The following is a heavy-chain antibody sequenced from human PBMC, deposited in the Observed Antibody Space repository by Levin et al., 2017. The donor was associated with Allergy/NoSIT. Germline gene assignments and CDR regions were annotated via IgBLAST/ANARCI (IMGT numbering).Heavy chain of an antibody. J-gene: IGHJ4*02. V-gene: IGHV3-21*01. CDR1: GFTFSSYN. CDR2: ISGTSTYI. Sequence: GESLKISCAASGFTFSSYNMNWVRQAPGKGLEWVSSISGTSTYIYYADSVKGRFIVSRDNAKSSLYLQMSSLRAEDTAVYYCAEWEQRSGNYWGRGTLVTVSS. CDR3: AEWEQRSGNY. D-gene: IGHD1-26*01.